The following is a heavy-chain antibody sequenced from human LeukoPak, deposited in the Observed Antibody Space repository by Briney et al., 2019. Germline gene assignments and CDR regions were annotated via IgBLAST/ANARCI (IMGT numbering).Heavy chain of an antibody. CDR2: INPNSGGT. V-gene: IGHV1-2*02. D-gene: IGHD3-10*01. CDR1: GYTFTGYY. CDR3: LVDGSGTYTGLDH. J-gene: IGHJ4*02. Sequence: ASVKVSCKASGYTFTGYYMHWVRQAPGQGLEWMGWINPNSGGTNYAQKFQGRVTMTRDTSISTAYMELTRLRFDDTAVYYCLVDGSGTYTGLDHWGQGTLVAVSS.